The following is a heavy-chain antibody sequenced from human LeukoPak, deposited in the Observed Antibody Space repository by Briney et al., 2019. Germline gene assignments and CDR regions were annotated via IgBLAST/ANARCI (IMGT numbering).Heavy chain of an antibody. V-gene: IGHV4-59*01. CDR1: GGSISSYY. CDR3: ARWKQWLPTGFDY. CDR2: IYYSGST. Sequence: NPSETLSLTCTVSGGSISSYYWSWIRQPPGKGLEWIGYIYYSGSTNYNPSLKSRVTISVDTSKNQFSLKLSSVTAADTAVYYCARWKQWLPTGFDYWGQGTLVTVSS. J-gene: IGHJ4*02. D-gene: IGHD6-19*01.